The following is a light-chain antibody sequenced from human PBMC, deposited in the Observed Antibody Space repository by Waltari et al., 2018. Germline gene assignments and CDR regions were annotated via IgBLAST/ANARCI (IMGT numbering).Light chain of an antibody. J-gene: IGLJ1*01. CDR2: DVR. CDR1: SRDVCGSNY. Sequence: QSALPQPRSVSGSPGQSVTISCPGTSRDVCGSNYVSWYQQHPGKAPNLMIYDVRNRPSGVPDRFSGSKSGNTASLTISGLQAEDEADYYCCSYAGSYTYVFGTGTKVTVL. CDR3: CSYAGSYTYV. V-gene: IGLV2-11*01.